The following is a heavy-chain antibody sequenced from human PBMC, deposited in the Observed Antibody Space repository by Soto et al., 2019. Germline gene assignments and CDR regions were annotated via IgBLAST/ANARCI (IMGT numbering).Heavy chain of an antibody. CDR2: IIPILGIA. CDR1: GGTFSSYT. V-gene: IGHV1-69*04. CDR3: ARDAAKYGSGSYYNAY. J-gene: IGHJ4*02. Sequence: ASVKVSCKASGGTFSSYTISWVRQAPGQGLEWMGRIIPILGIANYAQKFQGRVTITADKSTSTAYMELSSLRSEDTAVYYCARDAAKYGSGSYYNAYWGQGTLVTVSS. D-gene: IGHD3-10*01.